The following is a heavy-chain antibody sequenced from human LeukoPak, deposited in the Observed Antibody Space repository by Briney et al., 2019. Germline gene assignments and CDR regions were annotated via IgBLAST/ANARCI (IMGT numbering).Heavy chain of an antibody. CDR1: GYTFTSYY. V-gene: IGHV1-46*03. CDR3: ARDRGYCGGDCYPGI. CDR2: INPSGGST. Sequence: APVKVSCKASGYTFTSYYMHWVRQAPGQGLEWMGIINPSGGSTSYAQKFQGRVTMTRDTSTSTVYMELSSLRSEDTAVYYCARDRGYCGGDCYPGIWGQGTLVTVSS. D-gene: IGHD2-21*01. J-gene: IGHJ4*02.